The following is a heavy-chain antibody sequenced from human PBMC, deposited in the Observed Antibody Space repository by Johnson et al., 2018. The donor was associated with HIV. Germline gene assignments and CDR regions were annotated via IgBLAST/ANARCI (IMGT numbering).Heavy chain of an antibody. J-gene: IGHJ3*02. CDR3: ARDPGWGAFDI. V-gene: IGHV3-30*03. Sequence: QVQLVESGGGVVQPGRSLRLSCAASGFTFSSYGMHWVRQAPDKGLEWVAYIPFHGNQQYYGDSVKGRFTISRDSAQNSLYLQMNTLRAEDTAIYYCARDPGWGAFDIWGQGTVVTVSS. CDR1: GFTFSSYG. D-gene: IGHD3-16*01. CDR2: IPFHGNQQ.